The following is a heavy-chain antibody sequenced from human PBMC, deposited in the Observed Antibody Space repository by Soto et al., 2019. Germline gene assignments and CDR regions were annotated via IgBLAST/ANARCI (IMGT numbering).Heavy chain of an antibody. CDR1: GFTVSSNY. Sequence: GGSLRLSCAASGFTVSSNYMSWVRQAPGKGLEWVSVIYSGGSTYYADSVKGRFTISRDNSKNTLYLQMNSLRAEDTAVYYCARAGGLYGDHPLDYWGQRTLVTVSS. V-gene: IGHV3-66*01. D-gene: IGHD4-17*01. J-gene: IGHJ4*02. CDR2: IYSGGST. CDR3: ARAGGLYGDHPLDY.